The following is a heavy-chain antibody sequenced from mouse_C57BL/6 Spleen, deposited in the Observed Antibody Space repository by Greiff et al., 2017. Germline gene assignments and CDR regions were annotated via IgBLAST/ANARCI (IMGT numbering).Heavy chain of an antibody. CDR3: ARRASSWGVAWFAY. Sequence: QVQLQQSGAELMKPGASVKLSCKATGYTFTGYWIEWVKQRPGHGLEWIGEILPGSGSTNYNEKFKGKATFTADTSSNTSYMQRSSLTTEDPAIYFCARRASSWGVAWFAYWGQGTLVTVSA. D-gene: IGHD3-1*01. V-gene: IGHV1-9*01. CDR1: GYTFTGYW. J-gene: IGHJ3*01. CDR2: ILPGSGST.